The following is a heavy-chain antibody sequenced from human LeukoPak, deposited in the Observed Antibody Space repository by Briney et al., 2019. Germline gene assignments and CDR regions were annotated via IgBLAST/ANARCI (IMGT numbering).Heavy chain of an antibody. V-gene: IGHV3-30*02. CDR3: AKDRYYYGSESYPIEAFDV. J-gene: IGHJ3*01. D-gene: IGHD3-10*01. CDR2: IRYDGSNK. Sequence: GGSLRLSCAASGFTFSTYGMHWVRQAPGKGREWVAFIRYDGSNKYYAESVKGRFTISRDNSKNTLYVQMNSLRTEDTAVYYCAKDRYYYGSESYPIEAFDVWGQGTMVSVS. CDR1: GFTFSTYG.